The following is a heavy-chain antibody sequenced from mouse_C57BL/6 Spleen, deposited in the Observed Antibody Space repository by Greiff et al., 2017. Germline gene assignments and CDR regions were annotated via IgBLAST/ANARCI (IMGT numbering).Heavy chain of an antibody. CDR1: GFSFNTYA. V-gene: IGHV10-1*01. Sequence: EVQLVESGGGLVQPKGSLKLSCAASGFSFNTYAMNWVRQAPGKGLEWVARIRSKSNNYATYYADSVKDRFTISRDDSESMLYLQMNNLKTEDTAMYYCVYYDYDWYFDVWGTGTTVTVSS. D-gene: IGHD2-4*01. J-gene: IGHJ1*03. CDR2: IRSKSNNYAT. CDR3: VYYDYDWYFDV.